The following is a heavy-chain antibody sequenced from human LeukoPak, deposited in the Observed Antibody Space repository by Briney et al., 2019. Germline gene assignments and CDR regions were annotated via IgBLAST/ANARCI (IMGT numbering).Heavy chain of an antibody. CDR3: ARYPLSYTSNWHYYFDY. CDR1: GYTFTSYG. Sequence: GASVKVSCKASGYTFTSYGVSWVRQAPGQGLEWVGWISASNGITNYAQKLQGRVTMTTDTSTSTAYVELRSLRSDDTAVYYCARYPLSYTSNWHYYFDYWGQGTLLTVSS. J-gene: IGHJ4*02. V-gene: IGHV1-18*01. D-gene: IGHD1-7*01. CDR2: ISASNGIT.